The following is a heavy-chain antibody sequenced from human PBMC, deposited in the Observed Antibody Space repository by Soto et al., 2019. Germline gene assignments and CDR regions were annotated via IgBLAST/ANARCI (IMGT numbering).Heavy chain of an antibody. CDR3: ARESPYDFWSGYSPSGMDV. J-gene: IGHJ6*02. CDR1: GFTFSSYG. D-gene: IGHD3-3*01. CDR2: ISSSSSYI. V-gene: IGHV3-21*01. Sequence: PGGSLRLSCAASGFTFSSYGMNWVRQAPGKGLEWVSSISSSSSYIYYADSVKGRFTISRDNAKNSLYLQMNSLRAEDTAVYYCARESPYDFWSGYSPSGMDVWGQGTTVTVSS.